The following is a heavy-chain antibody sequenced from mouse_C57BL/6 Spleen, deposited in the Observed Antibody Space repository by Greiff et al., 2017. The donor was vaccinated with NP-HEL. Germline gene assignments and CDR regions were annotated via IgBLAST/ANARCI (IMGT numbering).Heavy chain of an antibody. CDR2: IHPSDSDT. Sequence: QVQLKQPGAELVKPGASVKVSCKASGYTFTSYWMHWVKQRPGQGLEWIGRIHPSDSDTNYNQKFKGKATLTVDKSSSTAYMQLSSLTSEDSAVYYCAISGGVASYYAMDYWGQGTSVTVSS. V-gene: IGHV1-74*01. CDR1: GYTFTSYW. D-gene: IGHD1-1*01. CDR3: AISGGVASYYAMDY. J-gene: IGHJ4*01.